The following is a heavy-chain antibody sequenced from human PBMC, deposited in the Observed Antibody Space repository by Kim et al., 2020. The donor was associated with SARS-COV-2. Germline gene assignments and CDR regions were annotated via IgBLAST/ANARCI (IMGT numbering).Heavy chain of an antibody. D-gene: IGHD3-10*01. Sequence: STIFYADSVKGRFTSSRDNAKKSLYLKMNSLRAEDTAVYYCAAFGEDGMDVWGQGTTVTVSS. J-gene: IGHJ6*02. CDR3: AAFGEDGMDV. V-gene: IGHV3-48*01. CDR2: STI.